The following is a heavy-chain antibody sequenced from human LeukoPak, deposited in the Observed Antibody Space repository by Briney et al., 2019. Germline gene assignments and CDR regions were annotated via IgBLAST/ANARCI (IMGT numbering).Heavy chain of an antibody. CDR2: ISYDGSSK. CDR1: GFTFSSYA. Sequence: GRSLRLSCAASGFTFSSYAMHWVRQAPGKGLEWVAVISYDGSSKYYADSVKGRFTISRDNSKNTLYLQMSSLRAEDTAVYYCARDKGDAFDIWGQGTMVTVSS. CDR3: ARDKGDAFDI. V-gene: IGHV3-30-3*01. J-gene: IGHJ3*02.